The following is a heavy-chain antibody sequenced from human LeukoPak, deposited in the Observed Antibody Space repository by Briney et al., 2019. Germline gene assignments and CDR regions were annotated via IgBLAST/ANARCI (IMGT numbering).Heavy chain of an antibody. V-gene: IGHV4-59*12. CDR2: IYYSGST. CDR1: GGSISSYY. CDR3: ARGFGDIVVVPAADQFDY. D-gene: IGHD2-2*01. J-gene: IGHJ4*02. Sequence: SETLSLTCTVSGGSISSYYWSWIRQPPGKGLEWIGYIYYSGSTNYNPSLKSRVTISVDTSKNQFSLKLSSVTAADTAVYYCARGFGDIVVVPAADQFDYWGQGTLVTVSS.